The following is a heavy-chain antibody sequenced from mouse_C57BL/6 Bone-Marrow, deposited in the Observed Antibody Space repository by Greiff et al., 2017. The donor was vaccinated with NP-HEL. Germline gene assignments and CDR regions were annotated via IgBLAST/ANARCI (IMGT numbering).Heavy chain of an antibody. CDR3: AKGGYYGPFDY. CDR2: IDPSDSYT. J-gene: IGHJ2*01. CDR1: GYTFTSYW. Sequence: QVQLQQPGAELVKPGASVKLSCKASGYTFTSYWMHWVKQRPGQGLEWIGEIDPSDSYTNYNQKFKGKSTLTVDKSSSTAYMQLSSLTSEDSAVYYCAKGGYYGPFDYWGQGTTLTVSS. D-gene: IGHD2-1*01. V-gene: IGHV1-69*01.